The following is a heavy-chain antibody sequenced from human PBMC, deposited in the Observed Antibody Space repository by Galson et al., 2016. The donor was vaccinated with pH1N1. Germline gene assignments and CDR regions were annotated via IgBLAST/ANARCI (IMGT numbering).Heavy chain of an antibody. CDR3: AREDYYDTYLSDWYFDL. Sequence: SVKVSCKASGGTFGSFGINWVRQAPGQGLEWMGGIIPIFNTAKYARNFQGRVTITADESTTTAYMELSSLGSDDTAVYFCAREDYYDTYLSDWYFDLWGRGTLLTVSS. CDR1: GGTFGSFG. CDR2: IIPIFNTA. D-gene: IGHD3-22*01. V-gene: IGHV1-69*13. J-gene: IGHJ2*01.